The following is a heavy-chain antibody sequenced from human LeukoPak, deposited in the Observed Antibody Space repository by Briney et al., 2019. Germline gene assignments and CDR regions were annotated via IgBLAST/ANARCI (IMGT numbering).Heavy chain of an antibody. J-gene: IGHJ6*01. Sequence: GGSLRLSCAASGFTFSGFAMSWVRRTPGKGLEWVSGISGSGDNTLYAASVKGRFTISRDNSKNTLYLEMNSLRAEDTAIYYCAKMKGHPLQKYYMDVWGQGTTVTVSS. V-gene: IGHV3-23*01. CDR1: GFTFSGFA. D-gene: IGHD2/OR15-2a*01. CDR2: ISGSGDNT. CDR3: AKMKGHPLQKYYMDV.